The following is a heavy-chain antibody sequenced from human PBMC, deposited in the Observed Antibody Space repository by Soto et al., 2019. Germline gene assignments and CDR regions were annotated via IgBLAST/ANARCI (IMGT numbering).Heavy chain of an antibody. CDR3: ARDPFDS. J-gene: IGHJ5*01. V-gene: IGHV3-48*02. CDR2: ISYSSSPI. CDR1: GFTFSSYN. Sequence: EVQLVESGGGLVQPGGSLRLSCAASGFTFSSYNMNWVRQAPGKGLEWISYISYSSSPIYYGDSVKGRFTISRDNAKNSLYLQMNSLRDDDTAVYYCARDPFDSWGQGTLVTVSS.